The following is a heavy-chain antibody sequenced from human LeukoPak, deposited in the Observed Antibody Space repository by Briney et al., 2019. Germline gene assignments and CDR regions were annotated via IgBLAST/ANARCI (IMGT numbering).Heavy chain of an antibody. J-gene: IGHJ4*02. V-gene: IGHV3-23*01. CDR3: ALNYQHSSRRSRGFDY. Sequence: GGSLRLSCAVSGFTFSSYAMSWVRQAPGKGLEWVSAISGSGGSTYYADSVKGRFTISRDNSKNTLYLQMNSLRAEDTAVYYCALNYQHSSRRSRGFDYWGQGTLVTVSS. CDR2: ISGSGGST. CDR1: GFTFSSYA. D-gene: IGHD6-13*01.